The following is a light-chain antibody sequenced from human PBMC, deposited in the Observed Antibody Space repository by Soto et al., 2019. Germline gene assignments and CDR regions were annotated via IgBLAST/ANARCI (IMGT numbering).Light chain of an antibody. Sequence: ETVLTQSPGTVSLSPGESATLSCRASQSIGKSYLAWFQHKPGLAPRLLIYGASTRATGIPDRFRGSGSGTDFTLTVSRLESEDFAVYYCQQYAESPLTFGGGTKVEIK. V-gene: IGKV3-20*01. CDR2: GAS. CDR1: QSIGKSY. J-gene: IGKJ4*01. CDR3: QQYAESPLT.